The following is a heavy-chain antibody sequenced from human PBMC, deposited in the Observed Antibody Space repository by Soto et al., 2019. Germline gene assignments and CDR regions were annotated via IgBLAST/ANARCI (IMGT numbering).Heavy chain of an antibody. CDR1: GGSISSGDYY. Sequence: QVQLQESGPGLVKPSQTLSLTCTVSGGSISSGDYYWSWIRQPPGKGLEWIGYIYYSGSTYYNPSLKSRVTISVDTSKNQFSLKLSSVTAADTAVYYCARDIGSSGWYGYYGMDVWGQGTTVTVSS. V-gene: IGHV4-30-4*01. J-gene: IGHJ6*02. D-gene: IGHD6-19*01. CDR2: IYYSGST. CDR3: ARDIGSSGWYGYYGMDV.